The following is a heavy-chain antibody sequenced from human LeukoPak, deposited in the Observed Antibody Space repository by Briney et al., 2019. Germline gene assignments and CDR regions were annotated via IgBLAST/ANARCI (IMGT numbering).Heavy chain of an antibody. CDR2: INHNGNVN. V-gene: IGHV3-7*03. CDR1: GFTFSSSA. J-gene: IGHJ6*02. CDR3: ARGGGLDV. D-gene: IGHD3-16*01. Sequence: GGSLRLSCAASGFTFSSSAMNWARQAPGKGLEWVASINHNGNVNYYVDSVKGRFTISRDNAKNSLYLQMSNLRAEDTAVYFCARGGGLDVWGQGATVTVSS.